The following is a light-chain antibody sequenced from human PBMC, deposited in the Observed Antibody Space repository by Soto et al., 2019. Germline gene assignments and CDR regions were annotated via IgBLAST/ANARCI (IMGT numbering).Light chain of an antibody. J-gene: IGKJ1*01. CDR3: QQYNNYWWT. Sequence: DIQMTQSPSTLSGSVGDRVTITCRASQTISSWLAWYQQKPGKAPKLLIYKASTLKSGVPSRFSGSGSATEFTLTISSLQPDDFATYYCQQYNNYWWTFGQGTKVDIK. CDR1: QTISSW. V-gene: IGKV1-5*03. CDR2: KAS.